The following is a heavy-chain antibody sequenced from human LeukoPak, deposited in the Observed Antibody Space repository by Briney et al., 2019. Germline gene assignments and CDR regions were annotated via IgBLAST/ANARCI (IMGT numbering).Heavy chain of an antibody. CDR1: GGSFSGYY. J-gene: IGHJ4*02. CDR3: ARGIYYDSSGPDY. V-gene: IGHV4-34*01. Sequence: SETLSLTCAVYGGSFSGYYWSWIRQPPGKGLEWIGEINHSGSTNYNPSLKSRVTISVDTSKNQFSLQLSSVTAADTAVYYCARGIYYDSSGPDYWGQGTLVTVSS. CDR2: INHSGST. D-gene: IGHD3-22*01.